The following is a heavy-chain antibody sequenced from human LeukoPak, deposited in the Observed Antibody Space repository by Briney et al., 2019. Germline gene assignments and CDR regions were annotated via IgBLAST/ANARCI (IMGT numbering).Heavy chain of an antibody. CDR1: GFTFSSYP. CDR3: ARDYGVSVYYQPGRN. D-gene: IGHD3-22*01. Sequence: GRSLRLSCAASGFTFSSYPMHWVRQAPGKGLEWGAVISYDGSSKYYAESVKGRFTISRDDSKNTLYLQMNRLRADDTAVYYCARDYGVSVYYQPGRNWGQGTLVTVSS. J-gene: IGHJ4*02. CDR2: ISYDGSSK. V-gene: IGHV3-30*04.